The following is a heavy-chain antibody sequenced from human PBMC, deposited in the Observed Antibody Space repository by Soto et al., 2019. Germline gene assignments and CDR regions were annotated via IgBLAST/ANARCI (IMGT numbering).Heavy chain of an antibody. V-gene: IGHV4-30-2*01. CDR1: GVSISSGGYS. Sequence: LSLTCAVSGVSISSGGYSWSWIRQPPGKGLEWIGYIYHSGSTYYNPSLKSRVTISVDRSKNQFSLKLSSVTAADTAVYYCARGGVATIGDYYYYYGMDVWGQGTTVTVSS. J-gene: IGHJ6*02. CDR2: IYHSGST. D-gene: IGHD5-12*01. CDR3: ARGGVATIGDYYYYYGMDV.